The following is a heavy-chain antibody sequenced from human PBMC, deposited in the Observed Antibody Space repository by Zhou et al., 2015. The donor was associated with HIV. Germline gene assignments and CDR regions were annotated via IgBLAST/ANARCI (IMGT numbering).Heavy chain of an antibody. Sequence: AQVVQSGPDVKKPGASAKVSCKVSGTPITGFNLLLGGDRPLGQGLEWVGRINSNSGSTTYSSNLLQGRVALTWDSSVTTAYLEMSGLRSDDTALYYCVTSTMTRGKTFEHWGQGTLVTVSS. CDR2: INSNSGST. CDR3: VTSTMTRGKTFEH. D-gene: IGHD5-24*01. V-gene: IGHV1-2*06. J-gene: IGHJ4*02. CDR1: GTPITGFN.